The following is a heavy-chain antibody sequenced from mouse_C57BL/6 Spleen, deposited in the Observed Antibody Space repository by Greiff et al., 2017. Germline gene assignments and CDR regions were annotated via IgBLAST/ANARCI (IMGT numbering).Heavy chain of an antibody. Sequence: EVQGVESGPGLAKPSQTLSLTCSVTGYSITSDYWNWIRKFPGNKLEYMGYISYSGSTYYNPSLKSRISITRDTSKNQYYLQLNSVTTEDTATYYCARTPYYGSSYGYFDVWGTGTTVTVSS. J-gene: IGHJ1*03. V-gene: IGHV3-8*01. CDR2: ISYSGST. CDR1: GYSITSDY. CDR3: ARTPYYGSSYGYFDV. D-gene: IGHD1-1*01.